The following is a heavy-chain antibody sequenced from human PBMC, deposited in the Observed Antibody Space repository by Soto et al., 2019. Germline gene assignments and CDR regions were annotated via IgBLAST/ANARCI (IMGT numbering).Heavy chain of an antibody. V-gene: IGHV4-30-2*01. D-gene: IGHD3-10*01. CDR2: IYHSGST. CDR3: ARATYYYGSGSYGWFDP. Sequence: SSETLSLTCAVSGGSISSGGYSWSWIRQPPGKGLEWIGYIYHSGSTYYNPSLKSRVTISVDRSKNQFSLKLSSVTAADTAVYYCARATYYYGSGSYGWFDPWGQGTLVTVSS. CDR1: GGSISSGGYS. J-gene: IGHJ5*02.